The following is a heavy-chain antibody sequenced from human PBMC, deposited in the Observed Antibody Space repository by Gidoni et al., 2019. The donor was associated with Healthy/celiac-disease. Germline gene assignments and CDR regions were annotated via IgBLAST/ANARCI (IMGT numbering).Heavy chain of an antibody. J-gene: IGHJ4*02. CDR3: ARELDSSGWSFSY. Sequence: EVQLVESGGGLVQPGGSLRLSCAASGFTCSSYAMHWVRQAPGKGLEYVSAISSNGGSTYYANSVKGRFTISRDNSKNTLYLQMGSLRAEDMAVYYCARELDSSGWSFSYWGQGTLVTVSS. D-gene: IGHD6-19*01. CDR2: ISSNGGST. CDR1: GFTCSSYA. V-gene: IGHV3-64*01.